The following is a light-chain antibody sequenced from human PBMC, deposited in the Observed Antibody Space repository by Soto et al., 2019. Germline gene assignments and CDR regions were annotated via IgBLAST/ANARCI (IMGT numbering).Light chain of an antibody. J-gene: IGKJ1*01. CDR3: QQYVSSPRT. CDR1: QRVSSNF. CDR2: STS. Sequence: EIVLTQSPGTLSLSPGERATLSCRASQRVSSNFLAWYQQKPGQAPRLLIYSTSSRATGIPDRFRGSGSGTDFTLTISRLEPEDFAVYYCQQYVSSPRTFGQGTKVEIK. V-gene: IGKV3-20*01.